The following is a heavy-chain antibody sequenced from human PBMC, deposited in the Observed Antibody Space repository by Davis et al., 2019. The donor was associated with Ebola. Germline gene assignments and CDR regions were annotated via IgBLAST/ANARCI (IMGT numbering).Heavy chain of an antibody. CDR3: ARDPAAASYYYGMDV. J-gene: IGHJ6*02. Sequence: GESLKISCAASGFTFSSYAMSWVRQAPGKGLEWVSAISGSGGSTYYADSVKGRFTISRDNAKNSLYLQMNSLRAEDTAVYYCARDPAAASYYYGMDVWGQGTTVTVSS. CDR2: ISGSGGST. CDR1: GFTFSSYA. V-gene: IGHV3-23*01. D-gene: IGHD6-13*01.